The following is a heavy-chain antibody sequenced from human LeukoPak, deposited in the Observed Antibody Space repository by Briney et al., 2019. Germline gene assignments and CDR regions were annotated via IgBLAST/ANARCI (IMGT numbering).Heavy chain of an antibody. D-gene: IGHD7-27*01. CDR1: GFTFSDYW. CDR2: ISSDGSRV. V-gene: IGHV3-74*01. J-gene: IGHJ6*03. Sequence: GGSLTLSCAASGFTFSDYWMHWVRQAPGKGLVWVSRISSDGSRVTYADSVKGRFTISRDNAKNTLYLQMNSLRAEDTAVYYCAKAGDFYYYYMDVWGKGTTVTISS. CDR3: AKAGDFYYYYMDV.